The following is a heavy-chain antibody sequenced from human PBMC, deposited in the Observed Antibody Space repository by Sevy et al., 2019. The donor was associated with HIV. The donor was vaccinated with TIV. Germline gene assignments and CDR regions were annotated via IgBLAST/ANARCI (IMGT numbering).Heavy chain of an antibody. Sequence: GESLKISCAASGFTFSDHYMDWVRQAPGKGLEWVGRTRNKANSYTTEYAASVKGRFTISRDDSKNSLYLQMNSLKTEDTAVYYCARDGGYCSSTSCTYYYYYGMDVWGQGTTVTVSS. V-gene: IGHV3-72*01. CDR1: GFTFSDHY. D-gene: IGHD2-2*01. CDR2: TRNKANSYTT. J-gene: IGHJ6*02. CDR3: ARDGGYCSSTSCTYYYYYGMDV.